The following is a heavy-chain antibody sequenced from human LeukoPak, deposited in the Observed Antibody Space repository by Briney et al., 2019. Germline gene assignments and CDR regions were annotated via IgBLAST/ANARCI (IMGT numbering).Heavy chain of an antibody. CDR1: GGSFSGYY. CDR2: INHSGST. J-gene: IGHJ4*02. Sequence: SETLSLTCAVYGGSFSGYYWSWIRQPPGKGLEWIGEINHSGSTNYNPSLKSRVTISVDTSKNQFSLKLSSVTAADTAVYYCARQGSSGWYEWGQGTLVTVSS. D-gene: IGHD6-19*01. V-gene: IGHV4-34*01. CDR3: ARQGSSGWYE.